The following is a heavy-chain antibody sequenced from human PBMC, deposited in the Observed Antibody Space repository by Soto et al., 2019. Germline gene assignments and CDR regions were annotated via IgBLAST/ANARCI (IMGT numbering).Heavy chain of an antibody. CDR2: ISGSGGST. CDR1: GFTFSSYA. Sequence: PGGSLRLSCAASGFTFSSYAMSWVRQAPGKGLEWVSAISGSGGSTYYADSVKGRFTISRDNSKNTLYLQMNSLRAEDTAVYYCAKDRRYYDSSGYIDYWGQGTLVTVSS. V-gene: IGHV3-23*01. J-gene: IGHJ4*02. CDR3: AKDRRYYDSSGYIDY. D-gene: IGHD3-22*01.